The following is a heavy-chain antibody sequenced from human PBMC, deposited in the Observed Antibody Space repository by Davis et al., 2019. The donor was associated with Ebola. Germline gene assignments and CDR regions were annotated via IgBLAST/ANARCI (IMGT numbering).Heavy chain of an antibody. CDR3: ARRRCSGGSCYSGGCQFDY. Sequence: GESLKISCKGSGYSFTSYWIGWVRQMPGKGLEWMGIIYPGDSDTRYSPSFQGQVTISADKSISTAYLQWSSLKASDTAMYYCARRRCSGGSCYSGGCQFDYWGQGTLVTVSS. CDR2: IYPGDSDT. CDR1: GYSFTSYW. J-gene: IGHJ4*02. D-gene: IGHD2-15*01. V-gene: IGHV5-51*01.